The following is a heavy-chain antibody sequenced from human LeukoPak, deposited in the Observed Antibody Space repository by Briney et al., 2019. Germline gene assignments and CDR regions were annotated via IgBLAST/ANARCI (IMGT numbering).Heavy chain of an antibody. V-gene: IGHV4-61*02. J-gene: IGHJ4*02. CDR2: IYTSGST. Sequence: SETLSLTCTVSGGSITSGTYDWTWIRQPAGKGLEWIGRIYTSGSTNYNPSLKSRVTISIDTSKNQFSLNLTSVTAADTAVYYCARAFHCSSTSCYTRGLDYWGQGTLVTVSS. CDR3: ARAFHCSSTSCYTRGLDY. CDR1: GGSITSGTYD. D-gene: IGHD2-2*02.